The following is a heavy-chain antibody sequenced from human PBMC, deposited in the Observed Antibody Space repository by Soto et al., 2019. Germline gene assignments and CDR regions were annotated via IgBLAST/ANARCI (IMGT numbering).Heavy chain of an antibody. D-gene: IGHD6-6*01. V-gene: IGHV3-23*01. Sequence: GGSLRLSCAASGFTFSSYAMSWVRQAPGKGLEWVSAISGSGGSTYYADSVKGRFTISRDNSKNTLYLQMNSLRAEDTAVYYCAKDLSVYSSSHLDYWGQGTLVTVSS. CDR1: GFTFSSYA. CDR2: ISGSGGST. J-gene: IGHJ4*02. CDR3: AKDLSVYSSSHLDY.